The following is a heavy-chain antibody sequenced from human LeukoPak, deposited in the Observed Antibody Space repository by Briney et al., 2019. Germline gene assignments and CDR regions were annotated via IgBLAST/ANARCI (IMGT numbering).Heavy chain of an antibody. CDR3: AKGMDV. J-gene: IGHJ6*02. CDR1: GFTFSSYW. Sequence: GGSLRLSCGASGFTFSSYWMSWVRQVPGKGLEWVAKIKEDGSEKYYVDSVEGRFTISRDNAKNSLCLQMNSLRAEDTAVYYCAKGMDVWGQGTTVTVSS. V-gene: IGHV3-7*04. CDR2: IKEDGSEK.